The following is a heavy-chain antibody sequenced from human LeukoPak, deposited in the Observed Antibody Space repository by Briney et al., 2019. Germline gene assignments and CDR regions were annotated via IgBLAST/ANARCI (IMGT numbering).Heavy chain of an antibody. D-gene: IGHD4-17*01. CDR3: ATHDDYGDDPQELDAFDI. J-gene: IGHJ3*02. CDR2: INHSGST. V-gene: IGHV4-34*01. Sequence: SETLSLTCAVYGGSFSGYYWSWIRQPPGKGLEWIGEINHSGSTNYNPSLKSRVTISVDTSKNQFSLKLSSVTAADTGVYYCATHDDYGDDPQELDAFDIWGQGTMVTVSS. CDR1: GGSFSGYY.